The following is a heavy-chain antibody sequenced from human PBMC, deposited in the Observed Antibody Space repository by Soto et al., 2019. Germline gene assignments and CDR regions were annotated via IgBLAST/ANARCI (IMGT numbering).Heavy chain of an antibody. CDR2: ISKDGSTK. CDR3: AKETHSSGYGSYFDY. Sequence: WWSLRLSCSVSVFTFSSYGMHWCRQAPGKGLEWVAVISKDGSTKYDADSVKGRFTISRDNSKNTLYLQMNSLRAEDTAVYYCAKETHSSGYGSYFDYWGQGTLVTVSS. CDR1: VFTFSSYG. D-gene: IGHD3-22*01. J-gene: IGHJ4*02. V-gene: IGHV3-30*18.